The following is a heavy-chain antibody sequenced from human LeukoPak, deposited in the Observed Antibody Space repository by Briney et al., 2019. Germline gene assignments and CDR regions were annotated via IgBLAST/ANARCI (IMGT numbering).Heavy chain of an antibody. Sequence: GGSLRLSCAASGFTFSSYSMNWVRQAPGKGLEWVSYISSSSSTIYYADSVKGRFTISRDNAKNSLYLQMNSLRAEDTAVYYCARCYYDSSGYCTFDYWGQGTLVTVSS. D-gene: IGHD3-22*01. CDR1: GFTFSSYS. CDR2: ISSSSSTI. CDR3: ARCYYDSSGYCTFDY. V-gene: IGHV3-48*01. J-gene: IGHJ4*02.